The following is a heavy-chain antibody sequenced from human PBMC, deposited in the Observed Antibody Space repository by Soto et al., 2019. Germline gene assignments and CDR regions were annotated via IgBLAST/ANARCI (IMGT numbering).Heavy chain of an antibody. J-gene: IGHJ4*02. CDR1: GLTFDDYA. V-gene: IGHV3-43D*04. D-gene: IGHD3-16*01. CDR2: ISWGGGSA. Sequence: EVQLVESGGVVVQPGESLRLSCVASGLTFDDYAMHWVRQAPGRGLEWVSLISWGGGSAYYADAVKGRFTISRDNSKDSLYLQMTSLRGDDTALYDCVARYYESGGLEFWGLGTLVTVSS. CDR3: VARYYESGGLEF.